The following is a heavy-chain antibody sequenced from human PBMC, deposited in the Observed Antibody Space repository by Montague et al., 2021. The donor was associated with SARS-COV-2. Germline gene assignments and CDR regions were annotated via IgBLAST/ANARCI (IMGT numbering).Heavy chain of an antibody. J-gene: IGHJ6*02. CDR3: ARDTELEIQTYYYYKMDG. CDR1: GGSINSGNYY. D-gene: IGHD5-18*01. Sequence: TLSLTCTVSGGSINSGNYYWSWIRQPPGKRLEWMGRISSSGNTYYNPSLKSRLTISVDTSKNQFSLNLRSVTAADTAVYYCARDTELEIQTYYYYKMDGWGQGTTVTVSS. V-gene: IGHV4-61*02. CDR2: ISSSGNT.